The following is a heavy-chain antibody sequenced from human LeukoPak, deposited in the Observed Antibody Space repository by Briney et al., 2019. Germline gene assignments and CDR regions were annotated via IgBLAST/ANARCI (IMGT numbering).Heavy chain of an antibody. Sequence: GGLLRSSCAASGSTFSDHYMSWIRQSPGKGLEWVSPTIRDTESVKGRFTISRDNTKNSLYLQMNSLRVDDTAVYYCARDPDTSSKVDYWGQGTLVTVSS. CDR2: TIR. J-gene: IGHJ4*02. V-gene: IGHV3-69-1*01. CDR1: GSTFSDHY. D-gene: IGHD6-6*01. CDR3: ARDPDTSSKVDY.